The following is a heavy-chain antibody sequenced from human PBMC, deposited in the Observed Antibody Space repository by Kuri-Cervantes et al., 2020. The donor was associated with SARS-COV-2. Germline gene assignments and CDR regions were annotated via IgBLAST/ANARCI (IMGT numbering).Heavy chain of an antibody. Sequence: GGSLRLSCAASGFTFDDYVMHWVRQAPGKGLEWVSGISWNSGSIGYADSVKGRFTISRDNAKNSLYLQMNSLRAEDTALYYCAKGGYYDSSGYYDYWGQGTLVTVSS. CDR1: GFTFDDYV. J-gene: IGHJ4*02. CDR3: AKGGYYDSSGYYDY. CDR2: ISWNSGSI. D-gene: IGHD3-22*01. V-gene: IGHV3-9*01.